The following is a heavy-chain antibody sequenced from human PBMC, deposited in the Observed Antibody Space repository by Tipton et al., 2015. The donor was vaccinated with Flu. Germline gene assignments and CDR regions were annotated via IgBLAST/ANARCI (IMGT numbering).Heavy chain of an antibody. CDR1: GGPFSSYA. D-gene: IGHD3-10*01. CDR2: IIPILGTE. CDR3: AVPTMTVFSSSRGD. Sequence: QLVQSGAEVKKPGSSVKVSCKASGGPFSSYAINWVRQAPGQGLEWIGGIIPILGTEDYAQKFQGRVTITADESTKTAYMELNSLRSEDTAVYYCAVPTMTVFSSSRGDWGQGTLVAVSS. V-gene: IGHV1-69*01. J-gene: IGHJ4*02.